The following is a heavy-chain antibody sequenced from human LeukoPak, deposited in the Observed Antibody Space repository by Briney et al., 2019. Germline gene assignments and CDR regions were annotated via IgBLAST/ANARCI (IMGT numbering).Heavy chain of an antibody. Sequence: GGSLRLSCEASGYTFTSYAMNWVRQAPGKGLEWVSGISGSGGSTYYADHVKGRFTISRDKSKNTLYLQMSSLRAEDTAVYYCAKMNRLSDDWGQGTLVTVSS. J-gene: IGHJ4*02. CDR2: ISGSGGST. CDR1: GYTFTSYA. CDR3: AKMNRLSDD. V-gene: IGHV3-23*01. D-gene: IGHD1-14*01.